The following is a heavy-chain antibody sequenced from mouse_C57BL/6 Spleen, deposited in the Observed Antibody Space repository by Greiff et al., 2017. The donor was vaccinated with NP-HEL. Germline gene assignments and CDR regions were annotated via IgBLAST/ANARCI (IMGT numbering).Heavy chain of an antibody. CDR3: ASRGDYYGHYYAMDY. Sequence: QVQLQQSGAELVKPGASVKISCKASGYAFSSYWMNWVKQRPGKGLEWIGQIYPGDGDTNYNGKFKGKATLTADKSSSTAYMQLSSLTSEDSAVYFCASRGDYYGHYYAMDYWGQGTSVTVSS. D-gene: IGHD1-1*01. J-gene: IGHJ4*01. CDR2: IYPGDGDT. CDR1: GYAFSSYW. V-gene: IGHV1-80*01.